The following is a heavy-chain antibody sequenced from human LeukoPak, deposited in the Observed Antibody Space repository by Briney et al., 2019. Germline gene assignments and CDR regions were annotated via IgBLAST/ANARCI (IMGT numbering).Heavy chain of an antibody. CDR1: GGSISSSSYY. CDR3: ASMVRGVIRAFDI. CDR2: IYYSGST. V-gene: IGHV4-39*07. Sequence: SETLSFTCTVSGGSISSSSYYWGWIRQPPGKGLEWIGSIYYSGSTYYNPSLKSRVTISVDTSKNQFSLKLSSVTAADTAVYYCASMVRGVIRAFDIWGQGTMVTVSS. J-gene: IGHJ3*02. D-gene: IGHD3-10*01.